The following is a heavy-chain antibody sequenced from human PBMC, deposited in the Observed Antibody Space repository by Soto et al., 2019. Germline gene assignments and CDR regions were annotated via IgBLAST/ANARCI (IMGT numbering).Heavy chain of an antibody. CDR2: IIPIFGTA. CDR1: GGTFSSYA. Sequence: SVKVSCKASGGTFSSYAISWVRQAPGQGLEWMGGIIPIFGTADYAQKFQGRVTITADESTSTGNMELSSLRSEDTAVYYCASHYDSSGYYCRGLDYWGQGTLVTVSS. V-gene: IGHV1-69*13. J-gene: IGHJ4*02. D-gene: IGHD3-22*01. CDR3: ASHYDSSGYYCRGLDY.